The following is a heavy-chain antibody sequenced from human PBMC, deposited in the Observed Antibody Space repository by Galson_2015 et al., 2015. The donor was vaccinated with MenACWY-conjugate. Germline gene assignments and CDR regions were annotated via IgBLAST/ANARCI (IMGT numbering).Heavy chain of an antibody. Sequence: SLRLSCAASGFTFSSYAMHWVRQAPGRGLEYVSAISSNGGSTYYADSVKGRFTISRDNSKNTLYLQMSSLRAEDTAVYYCVKDGSRWSSSTSWHRFDYWGQGTLVTVSS. CDR1: GFTFSSYA. D-gene: IGHD2-2*01. CDR2: ISSNGGST. V-gene: IGHV3-64D*06. CDR3: VKDGSRWSSSTSWHRFDY. J-gene: IGHJ4*02.